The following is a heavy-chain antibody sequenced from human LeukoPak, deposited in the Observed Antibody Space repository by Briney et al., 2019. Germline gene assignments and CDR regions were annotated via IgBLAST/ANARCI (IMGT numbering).Heavy chain of an antibody. V-gene: IGHV1-18*01. D-gene: IGHD2-15*01. CDR1: GYTFTSYG. Sequence: ASVKVSCKASGYTFTSYGISWVRQAPGQGLEWMGWISDYNGNTNYAQKLQGRVTMTTDTSTSTAYMELRSLRSDDTAVYYCARDVVVAATSAYYYYYYMDVWGKGTTVTISS. J-gene: IGHJ6*03. CDR2: ISDYNGNT. CDR3: ARDVVVAATSAYYYYYYMDV.